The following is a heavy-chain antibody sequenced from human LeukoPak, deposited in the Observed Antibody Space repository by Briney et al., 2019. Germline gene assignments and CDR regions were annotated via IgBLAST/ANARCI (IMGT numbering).Heavy chain of an antibody. CDR3: AKDRSCTNGVCHGDFDY. V-gene: IGHV3-23*01. D-gene: IGHD2-8*01. CDR2: ISGSGGST. J-gene: IGHJ4*02. Sequence: GGSLRLSCAASGFTFSSYAVSWVRQAPGKGLEWVSSISGSGGSTYSADSVKGRFTISRDNSKNTLYLQMNSLRAEDTALYYCAKDRSCTNGVCHGDFDYWGQGTLVTVSS. CDR1: GFTFSSYA.